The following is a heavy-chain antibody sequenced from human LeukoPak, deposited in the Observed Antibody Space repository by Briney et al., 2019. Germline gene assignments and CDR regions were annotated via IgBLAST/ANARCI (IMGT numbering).Heavy chain of an antibody. CDR1: GSTFSSYS. J-gene: IGHJ3*02. D-gene: IGHD3-9*01. V-gene: IGHV3-21*01. CDR2: ISSSSSYI. CDR3: ARDQAPTHYDILTGYYYDAFDI. Sequence: GGSLRLSCAASGSTFSSYSMNWVRQAPGKGLEWVSSISSSSSYIYYADSVKGRFTISRDNAKNSLYLQMNSLRAEDTAVYYCARDQAPTHYDILTGYYYDAFDIWGQGTMVTVSS.